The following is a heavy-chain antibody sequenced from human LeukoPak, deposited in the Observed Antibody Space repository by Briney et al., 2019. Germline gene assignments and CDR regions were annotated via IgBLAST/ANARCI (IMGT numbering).Heavy chain of an antibody. CDR1: GYTFTSYY. J-gene: IGHJ4*02. Sequence: ASVKVSCKASGYTFTSYYMHWVRQAPGQGLEWMGIINPSGGSTSYAQNFQGRVTVTRDTSTTTVHMELRGLRSEDTAVYYGARDQEGFDYWGQGTVVTVSS. V-gene: IGHV1-46*01. CDR3: ARDQEGFDY. CDR2: INPSGGST.